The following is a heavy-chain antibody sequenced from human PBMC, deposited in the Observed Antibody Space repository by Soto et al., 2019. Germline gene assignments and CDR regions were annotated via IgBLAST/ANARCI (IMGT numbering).Heavy chain of an antibody. V-gene: IGHV3-23*01. D-gene: IGHD5-18*01. CDR2: ISGSGGST. Sequence: EVQLLESGGGLVQPGGSLRLSCAASGFTFSSYAMSWVRQAPGKGLEWVSAISGSGGSTYYADSVKGRFTISRDNSKNTLYLQMNSLRSEDTAVYSCARTLYSYGTDYWGQGTLVTVSS. J-gene: IGHJ4*02. CDR3: ARTLYSYGTDY. CDR1: GFTFSSYA.